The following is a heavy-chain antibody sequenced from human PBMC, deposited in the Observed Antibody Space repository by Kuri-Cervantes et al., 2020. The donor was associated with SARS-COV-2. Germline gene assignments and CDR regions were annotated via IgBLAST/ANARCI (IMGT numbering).Heavy chain of an antibody. Sequence: SVKVSCKASGGTFSSYAISWVRQAPGQGLEWMGRIIPILGIANYAQKFQGRVTITADKSTSTAYMELSSLRSDDTAVYYCATHGYCSGGSCIYYYYGMDVWGQGTTVTVSS. V-gene: IGHV1-69*04. CDR3: ATHGYCSGGSCIYYYYGMDV. D-gene: IGHD2-15*01. CDR1: GGTFSSYA. J-gene: IGHJ6*02. CDR2: IIPILGIA.